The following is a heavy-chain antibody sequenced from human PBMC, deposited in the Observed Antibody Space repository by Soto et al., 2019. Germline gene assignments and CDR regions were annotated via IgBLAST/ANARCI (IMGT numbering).Heavy chain of an antibody. CDR2: IYHSGST. V-gene: IGHV4-30-2*01. Sequence: QLQLQESGSGLVKPSQTLSLTCAVSGGSISSGGYSWSWIRQPPGKGLEWIGYIYHSGSTYYNPSLMSRITISVHRSKTQFSLKLSSVTAADTAVYYCARRAAYSNWFDPWGQGTLVTVSS. CDR1: GGSISSGGYS. J-gene: IGHJ5*02. D-gene: IGHD4-4*01. CDR3: ARRAAYSNWFDP.